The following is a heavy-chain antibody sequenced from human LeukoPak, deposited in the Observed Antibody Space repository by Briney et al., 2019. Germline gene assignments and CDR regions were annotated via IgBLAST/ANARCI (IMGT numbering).Heavy chain of an antibody. CDR3: ATAPYSNHIVDY. Sequence: GGSLRLSCAASGFSFSSFAVSWVRQGPGKGLEWVSSISGSGGSTYYADSVKGRFTISRDNSKNTLFLQMTTLRGEDTAIYYCATAPYSNHIVDYWGQGTLVTVSS. CDR2: ISGSGGST. D-gene: IGHD2-21*01. CDR1: GFSFSSFA. V-gene: IGHV3-23*01. J-gene: IGHJ4*02.